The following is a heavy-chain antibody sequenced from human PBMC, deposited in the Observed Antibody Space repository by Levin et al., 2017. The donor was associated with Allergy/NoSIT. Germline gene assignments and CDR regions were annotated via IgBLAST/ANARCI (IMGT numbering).Heavy chain of an antibody. CDR1: GGTFSSYA. V-gene: IGHV1-69*13. Sequence: ASVKVSCKASGGTFSSYAISWVRQAPGQGLEWMGGIIPIFGTANYAQKFQGRVTITADESTSTAYMELSSLRSEDTAVYYCAREVATVTTRRNWYFDLWGRGTLVTVSS. CDR2: IIPIFGTA. CDR3: AREVATVTTRRNWYFDL. D-gene: IGHD4-17*01. J-gene: IGHJ2*01.